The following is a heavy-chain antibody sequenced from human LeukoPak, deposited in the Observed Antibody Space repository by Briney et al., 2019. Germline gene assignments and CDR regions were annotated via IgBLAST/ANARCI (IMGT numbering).Heavy chain of an antibody. CDR2: IYYSGST. Sequence: PSEALSLTCTVSGGSISSYYWSWVRQPPGKGLEWIWYIYYSGSTTYNPSLKSRVTISVDAYKNQFPLKLSSVAAADTAVYCCARLRRYCSGGSCYYFDYWGQGTLVTVSS. V-gene: IGHV4-59*08. J-gene: IGHJ4*02. D-gene: IGHD2-15*01. CDR1: GGSISSYY. CDR3: ARLRRYCSGGSCYYFDY.